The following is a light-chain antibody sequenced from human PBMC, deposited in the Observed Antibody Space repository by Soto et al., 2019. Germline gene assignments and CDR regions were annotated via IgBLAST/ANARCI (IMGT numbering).Light chain of an antibody. CDR3: QQYADSPLT. CDR2: SAS. V-gene: IGKV3-20*01. Sequence: EIEMTQSPATLSLAQGERVTLSCRASESVSTNLAWYQQKAGQAPRFLIHSASDRATGTPDRFSGSGSGTDFTLTISRLEPEDFAVYYCQQYADSPLTFGGGTKVDI. J-gene: IGKJ4*01. CDR1: ESVSTN.